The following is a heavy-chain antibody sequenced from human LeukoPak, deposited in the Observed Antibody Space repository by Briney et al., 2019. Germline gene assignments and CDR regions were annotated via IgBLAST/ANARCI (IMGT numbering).Heavy chain of an antibody. CDR3: ARGDYGSGSPYYYYYMDV. V-gene: IGHV3-21*04. Sequence: PGGSLRLSYAASGFTFSSYSMNWVRQAPGKGLEWVSSISSSSSYIYYADSVKGRFTISRDNSKNTLFLQMNSLGAEDTAVYYCARGDYGSGSPYYYYYMDVWGKGTTVTISS. J-gene: IGHJ6*03. CDR2: ISSSSSYI. CDR1: GFTFSSYS. D-gene: IGHD3-10*01.